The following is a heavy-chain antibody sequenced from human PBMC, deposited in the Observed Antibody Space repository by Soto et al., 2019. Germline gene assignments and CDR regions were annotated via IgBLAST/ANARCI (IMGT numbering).Heavy chain of an antibody. V-gene: IGHV3-23*01. CDR1: GFSFSTYA. D-gene: IGHD1-1*01. J-gene: IGHJ4*02. CDR2: ISGIDGST. Sequence: PGGSLRLSCAASGFSFSTYAMYWVRQPPGKGLEWVSAISGIDGSTSYANSVKGRFTISRDNSKNTLFLQMNSLRAEDTAVYYWAPFTRDTTLVPFFSGGRGTRSTVPS. CDR3: APFTRDTTLVPFFS.